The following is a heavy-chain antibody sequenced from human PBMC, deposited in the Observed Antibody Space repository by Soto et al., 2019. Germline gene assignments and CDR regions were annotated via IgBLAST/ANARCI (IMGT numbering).Heavy chain of an antibody. CDR2: IIPIFGTA. J-gene: IGHJ5*02. V-gene: IGHV1-69*01. CDR3: ARGYSSENWFDP. CDR1: GGTFSSYA. D-gene: IGHD6-19*01. Sequence: QVQLVQSGAEVKKPGSSVKVSCKASGGTFSSYAISWVRQAPGQGLEWMGGIIPIFGTANYAQKVQGRVTITADEPTSTALLELSSLRSEDTAVYYCARGYSSENWFDPWCQGSLVTVSS.